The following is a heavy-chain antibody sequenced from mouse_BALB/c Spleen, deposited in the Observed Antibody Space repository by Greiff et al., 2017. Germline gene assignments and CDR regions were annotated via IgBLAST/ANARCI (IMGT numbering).Heavy chain of an antibody. CDR2: ISYSGST. V-gene: IGHV3-2*02. CDR3: ARRGTVVATSWYFDV. CDR1: GYSITSDYA. J-gene: IGHJ1*01. D-gene: IGHD1-1*01. Sequence: VQLQQSGPGLVKPSQSLSLTCTVTGYSITSDYAWNWIRQFPGNKLEWMGYISYSGSTSYNPSLKSRISITRDTSKNQFFLQLNSVTTEDTATYYCARRGTVVATSWYFDVWGAGTTVTVSS.